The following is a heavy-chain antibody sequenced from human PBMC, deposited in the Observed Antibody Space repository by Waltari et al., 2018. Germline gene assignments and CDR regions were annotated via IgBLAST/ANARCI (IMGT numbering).Heavy chain of an antibody. CDR1: GGSVSSYY. V-gene: IGHV4-59*02. CDR3: ARGGSSWYGWFDP. D-gene: IGHD6-13*01. Sequence: QGQLQEAGPELVKPSETLSLTCAVSGGSVSSYYWRWIGPPPGKGLELIGYSYYSGSTNYNPSRKRRVTTSVDTSKNQFSLKLSPVTAAATAVYYCARGGSSWYGWFDPWGQGTLVTVSS. CDR2: SYYSGST. J-gene: IGHJ5*02.